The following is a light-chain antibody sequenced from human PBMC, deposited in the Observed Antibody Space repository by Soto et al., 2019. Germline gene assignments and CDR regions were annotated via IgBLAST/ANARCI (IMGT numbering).Light chain of an antibody. V-gene: IGKV1-33*01. CDR1: QDISNK. Sequence: DIQMTQSPSSLSASVGDRVTITCQASQDISNKLNWYQRKPGETPKLLIYDASSVETGVPPRFSGSGSGTDFTFTISSLQPEDIGTYYCLQDYDYPWTLGQGTKVEVQ. CDR3: LQDYDYPWT. J-gene: IGKJ1*01. CDR2: DAS.